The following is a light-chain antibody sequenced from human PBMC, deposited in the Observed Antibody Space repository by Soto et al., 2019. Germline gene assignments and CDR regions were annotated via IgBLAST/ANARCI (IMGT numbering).Light chain of an antibody. CDR1: QSIRSY. CDR3: QQSYSTPLFT. CDR2: AAS. J-gene: IGKJ3*01. Sequence: DIQMTQSPSSLSASVGDRVTITCRASQSIRSYLNWYQQKPGKAPKLLIYAASSLQSGVPSRFSGSGSGTDCTLTISSLQPEDFATYYCQQSYSTPLFTLGPWTKVDIK. V-gene: IGKV1-39*01.